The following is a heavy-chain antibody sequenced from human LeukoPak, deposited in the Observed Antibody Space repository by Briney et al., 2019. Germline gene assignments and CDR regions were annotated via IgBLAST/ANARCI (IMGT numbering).Heavy chain of an antibody. CDR1: GGSISSYY. D-gene: IGHD3-3*01. CDR3: ARAQFYDFWSGYPRHYYFDY. CDR2: IYYSGST. J-gene: IGHJ4*02. V-gene: IGHV4-59*01. Sequence: PSETLSLTCTVSGGSISSYYWSRIRQPPGKGLEWIGYIYYSGSTNYNPSLKSRVTISVDTSKNQFSLKLSSVTAADTAVYYCARAQFYDFWSGYPRHYYFDYWGQGTLVTVSS.